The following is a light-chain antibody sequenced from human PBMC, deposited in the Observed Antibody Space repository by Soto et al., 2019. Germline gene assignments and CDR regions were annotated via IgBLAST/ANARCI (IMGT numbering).Light chain of an antibody. CDR1: QSVSSSY. Sequence: EIVLTQSPGTLSLSPGERATLSCRASQSVSSSYLAWYQQKPGQAPRLLIYGASSRATGIPERFSGSGSGTDFTLTISMLEPEDFAVYSCQQYGSSPRTFGQGTKVEIK. CDR3: QQYGSSPRT. CDR2: GAS. V-gene: IGKV3-20*01. J-gene: IGKJ1*01.